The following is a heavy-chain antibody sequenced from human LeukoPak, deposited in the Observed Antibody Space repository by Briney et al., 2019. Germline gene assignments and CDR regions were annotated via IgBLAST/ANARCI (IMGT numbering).Heavy chain of an antibody. Sequence: SQTLSLTCTVSGGSISSGGYYWSWIRQPPGKGLEWIGYIYYSGSTNYNPSLKSRVTISVDTSKNQFSLKLSSVTAADTAVYYCARSTSCCYTAFDYWGQGTLVTVSS. CDR2: IYYSGST. CDR1: GGSISSGGYY. V-gene: IGHV4-61*08. D-gene: IGHD2-2*01. J-gene: IGHJ4*02. CDR3: ARSTSCCYTAFDY.